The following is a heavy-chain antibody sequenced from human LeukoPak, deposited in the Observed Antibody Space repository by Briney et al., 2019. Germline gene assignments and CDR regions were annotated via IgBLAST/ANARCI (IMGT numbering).Heavy chain of an antibody. D-gene: IGHD6-19*01. J-gene: IGHJ6*02. CDR3: ARVGSGWAYYYYGMDV. CDR2: INHSGST. Sequence: SETLSLTCAVYGGSFSGYYWSWIRQPPGKGLEWIGEINHSGSTNYNPSLTSRVTISVDTSKNQFSLKLSSVTAADTAVYYCARVGSGWAYYYYGMDVWGQGTTVTVSS. V-gene: IGHV4-34*01. CDR1: GGSFSGYY.